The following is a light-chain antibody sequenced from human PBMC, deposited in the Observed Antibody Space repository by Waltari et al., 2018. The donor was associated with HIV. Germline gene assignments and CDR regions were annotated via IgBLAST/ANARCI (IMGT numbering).Light chain of an antibody. CDR2: EVT. V-gene: IGLV2-14*01. CDR3: SSYTGTNTLI. J-gene: IGLJ2*01. Sequence: QSALPQPASVSGSPGQSITIPCTGTSRDIGGNNYVSWYQQHPGKAPKLVIYEVTNRPSGVSSRFSGSKSGNTASLTISGLQAEDEADYYCSSYTGTNTLIFGGGTKLTVL. CDR1: SRDIGGNNY.